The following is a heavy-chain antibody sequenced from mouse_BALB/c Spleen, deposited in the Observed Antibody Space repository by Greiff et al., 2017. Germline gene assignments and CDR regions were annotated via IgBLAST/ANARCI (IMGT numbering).Heavy chain of an antibody. Sequence: QVQLKQPGAELVKPGTSVKLSCKASGYYFTSYWINWVKLRPGQGLEWIGDIYPGSGSTNYNEKFKSKATLTVDTSSSTAYMQLSSLASEDSALYYCARHNWVSFAYWGQGTLVTVSA. D-gene: IGHD4-1*01. J-gene: IGHJ3*01. V-gene: IGHV1-55*01. CDR1: GYYFTSYW. CDR2: IYPGSGST. CDR3: ARHNWVSFAY.